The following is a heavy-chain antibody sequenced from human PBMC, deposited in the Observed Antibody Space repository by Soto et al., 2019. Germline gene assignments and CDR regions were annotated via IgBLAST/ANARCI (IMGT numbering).Heavy chain of an antibody. CDR3: SRDPPIGVAENAFDI. J-gene: IGHJ3*02. V-gene: IGHV1-18*01. D-gene: IGHD6-13*01. CDR1: GYTFTSYG. Sequence: GASVKVSCKASGYTFTSYGISWVRQAPGQGLEWMGWISAYNGNTNYAQKLQGRVTMTTDTSTSTAYMELRSLRSDDTALYYCSRDPPIGVAENAFDIWGQGTMVTVSS. CDR2: ISAYNGNT.